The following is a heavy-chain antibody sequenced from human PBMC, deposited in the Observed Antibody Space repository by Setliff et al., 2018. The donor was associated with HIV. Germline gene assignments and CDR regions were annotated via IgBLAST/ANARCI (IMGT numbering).Heavy chain of an antibody. CDR2: IHHSGST. CDR3: ARHYVWGTFYNYYYYMDV. Sequence: PSETLSLTCAVSGYSISSGYYWGWIRQPPGKGLELIGSIHHSGSTYYNPSLKSRVTISVDTSKNQFSLKLDSVTAADTAVYYCARHYVWGTFYNYYYYMDVWGKGTTVTVSS. J-gene: IGHJ6*03. CDR1: GYSISSGYY. D-gene: IGHD3-16*01. V-gene: IGHV4-38-2*01.